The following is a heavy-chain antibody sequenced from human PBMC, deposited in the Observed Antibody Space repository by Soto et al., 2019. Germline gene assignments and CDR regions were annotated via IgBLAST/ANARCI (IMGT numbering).Heavy chain of an antibody. D-gene: IGHD7-27*01. V-gene: IGHV3-7*01. J-gene: IGHJ4*02. CDR2: IDPVGGQV. CDR1: GLFFSSSW. CDR3: ASDTAWGSLDY. Sequence: EVQLVASGGGLVQPGGSLRLSCEVSGLFFSSSWMSWVRQAPGKGLEWVADIDPVGGQVLYEACVMGRFTVSRDNAKKSVFLQTDSLSVEDTAFYYCASDTAWGSLDYWGQGTLVTVCS.